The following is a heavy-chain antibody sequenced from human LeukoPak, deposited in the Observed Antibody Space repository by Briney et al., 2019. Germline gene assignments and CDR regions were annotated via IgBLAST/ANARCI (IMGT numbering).Heavy chain of an antibody. D-gene: IGHD2-2*01. V-gene: IGHV3-74*01. J-gene: IGHJ4*02. CDR3: VSFYETY. CDR1: GDYW. CDR2: INGDGSWT. Sequence: GGSLRLSCAASGDYWMHWVRQAPGKGLVWVSHINGDGSWTTYADSVKGRFTISKDNAKNTVYLQMNNLRAEDTAVYYCVSFYETYWGRGTLVTVSS.